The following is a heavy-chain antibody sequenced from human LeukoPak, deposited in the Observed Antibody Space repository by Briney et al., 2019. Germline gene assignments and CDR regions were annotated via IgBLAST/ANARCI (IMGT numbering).Heavy chain of an antibody. D-gene: IGHD6-19*01. CDR3: ARDYSSSGYDAFDI. CDR1: GYTFTSYA. Sequence: ASVKVSCKAPGYTFTSYAMNWVRQAPGQGLEWMGWINTNTGNPTYAQGFTGRFVFSLDTSVSTAYLQISSLKAEDTAVYYCARDYSSSGYDAFDIWGQGTMVTVSS. V-gene: IGHV7-4-1*02. J-gene: IGHJ3*02. CDR2: INTNTGNP.